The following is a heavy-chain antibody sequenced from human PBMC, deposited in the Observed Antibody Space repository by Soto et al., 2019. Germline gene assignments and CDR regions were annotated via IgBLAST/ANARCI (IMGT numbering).Heavy chain of an antibody. CDR2: IYSGGST. V-gene: IGHV3-53*04. D-gene: IGHD2-21*02. CDR1: GFTVSTNY. J-gene: IGHJ2*01. CDR3: ARDQPRAYCGGDCYSDWYFDL. Sequence: EVQLVESGGGLVQPRGSLRLSCAASGFTVSTNYMSWVRQAPGKGLEWVSVIYSGGSTYYADSVKGRFTISRHNSKNTLYRQRNSLRPEDTAGYYCARDQPRAYCGGDCYSDWYFDLWGRGTLVSVSS.